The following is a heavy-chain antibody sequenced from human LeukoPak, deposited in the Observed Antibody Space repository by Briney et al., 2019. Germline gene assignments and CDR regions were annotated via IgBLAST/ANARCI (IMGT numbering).Heavy chain of an antibody. J-gene: IGHJ5*02. CDR1: GFTVSSNY. CDR2: ISGSGGST. Sequence: GGSLRLSCAASGFTVSSNYMSWVRQAPGKGLEWVSAISGSGGSTYYADSVKGRFTISRDNAKNSLYLQMNSLRAEDTAVYYCARGDYYDSSGFLGLDWFDPWGQGTLVTVSS. D-gene: IGHD3-22*01. V-gene: IGHV3-23*01. CDR3: ARGDYYDSSGFLGLDWFDP.